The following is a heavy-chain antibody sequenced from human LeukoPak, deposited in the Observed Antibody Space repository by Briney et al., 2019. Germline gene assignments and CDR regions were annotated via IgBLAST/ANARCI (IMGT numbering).Heavy chain of an antibody. CDR2: LSGSGGNT. CDR1: GFIFSSYA. V-gene: IGHV3-23*01. J-gene: IGHJ4*02. CDR3: AKDRMKWRVAVASIEY. Sequence: PGGSLRLSCAASGFIFSSYAMSWVRQAPGKGLEWVSALSGSGGNTYYADSVKGQFTSSRDNSKSTLYLQMNSLRGDDTAVYYCAKDRMKWRVAVASIEYWGRGTLVTVPT. D-gene: IGHD3-22*01.